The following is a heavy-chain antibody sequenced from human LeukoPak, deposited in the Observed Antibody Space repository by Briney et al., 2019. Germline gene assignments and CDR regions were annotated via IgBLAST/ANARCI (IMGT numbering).Heavy chain of an antibody. CDR2: ISYDGSNK. D-gene: IGHD1-7*01. V-gene: IGHV3-30-3*01. CDR3: AKDERNWNYNLASQTYD. Sequence: GGSLRLSCAASGFTFSSYAMHWVRQAPGKGLEWVAVISYDGSNKYYADSVKGRFTISRDNSKNTLYLQMNSLRAEDTAVYYCAKDERNWNYNLASQTYDWGQGTLVTVSS. CDR1: GFTFSSYA. J-gene: IGHJ4*02.